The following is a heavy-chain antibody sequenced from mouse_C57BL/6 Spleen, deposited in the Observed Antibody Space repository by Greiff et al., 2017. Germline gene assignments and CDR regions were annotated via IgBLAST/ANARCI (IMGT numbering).Heavy chain of an antibody. CDR1: GFTFSDYY. D-gene: IGHD2-4*01. V-gene: IGHV5-16*01. CDR3: ARDGYDYHWYFDV. CDR2: INYDGSST. Sequence: VQLKESEGGLVQPGSSMKLSCTASGFTFSDYYMAWVRQVPEKGLEWVANINYDGSSTYYLDSLKSRFIISRDNAKNILYLQMSSLKSEDTATYYCARDGYDYHWYFDVWGTGTTVTVSS. J-gene: IGHJ1*03.